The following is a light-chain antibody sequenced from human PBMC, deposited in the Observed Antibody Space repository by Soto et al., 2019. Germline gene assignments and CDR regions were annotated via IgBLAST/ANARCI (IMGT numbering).Light chain of an antibody. CDR2: LNSDGSH. Sequence: QPVLTQSPSASASLGASVKLTCTLSSGHSSYAIAWHQQQPEKGPRYLMKLNSDGSHSKGDGIPDRFSGSSSGAERYLTIYSLQSEDEADYYCQTWGTGIPWVFGGGTKLPS. CDR1: SGHSSYA. J-gene: IGLJ3*02. V-gene: IGLV4-69*01. CDR3: QTWGTGIPWV.